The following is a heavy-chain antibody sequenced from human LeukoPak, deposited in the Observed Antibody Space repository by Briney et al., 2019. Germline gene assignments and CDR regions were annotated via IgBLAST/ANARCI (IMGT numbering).Heavy chain of an antibody. CDR1: GGSVSSGSYY. CDR2: ICYSGST. D-gene: IGHD5-12*01. CDR3: ARTPNREYSGTWYFDY. Sequence: SETLSLTCTVSGGSVSSGSYYWSWIRQPPGKGLEWIGYICYSGSTNYNPSLKSRVTISVDTSKNQFSLKLSSVTAADTAVYYCARTPNREYSGTWYFDYWGQGTLVTVSS. J-gene: IGHJ4*02. V-gene: IGHV4-61*01.